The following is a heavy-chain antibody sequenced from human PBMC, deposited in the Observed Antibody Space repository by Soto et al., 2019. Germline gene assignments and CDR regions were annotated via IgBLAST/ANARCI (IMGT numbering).Heavy chain of an antibody. J-gene: IGHJ3*02. D-gene: IGHD2-2*01. CDR3: ASSPTPIVVVPAGDDAFDI. V-gene: IGHV3-33*01. CDR1: GFTFSSYG. CDR2: IWYDGSNK. Sequence: QVQLVESGGGVVQPGRSLRLSCAASGFTFSSYGKHWVRQAPGKGLEWVAVIWYDGSNKYYADSVKGRFTISRDNSKNTLYLQMNSLRAEDTAVYYCASSPTPIVVVPAGDDAFDIWGQGTMVTVSS.